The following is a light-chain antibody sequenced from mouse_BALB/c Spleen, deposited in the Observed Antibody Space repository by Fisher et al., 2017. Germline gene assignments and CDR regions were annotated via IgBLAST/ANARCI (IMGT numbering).Light chain of an antibody. V-gene: IGKV4-57*01. CDR1: SSVNY. CDR2: STS. CDR3: QQWSSNPLT. Sequence: IVMTQTPAIMSASPGEKVTMSCRASSSVNYMYWYQQKPGTSPKLWIYSTSNLASGVPVRFSGSGSGTSYSLTISSMEAEDAATYYCQQWSSNPLTFGAGTKLELK. J-gene: IGKJ5*01.